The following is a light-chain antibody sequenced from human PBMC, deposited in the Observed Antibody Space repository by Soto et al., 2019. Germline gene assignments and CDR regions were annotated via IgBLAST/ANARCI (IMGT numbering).Light chain of an antibody. CDR1: QSVSSY. CDR2: DAS. J-gene: IGKJ1*01. CDR3: QQYNNWPLT. Sequence: EIVLTQSPATLSLSHGERATLSCRASQSVSSYLAWYQQKPGQAPRLLIYDASNRATGIPARFSGSGSGTEFTLTISSLQSEDFAVYYCQQYNNWPLTFGQGTKVDVK. V-gene: IGKV3-11*01.